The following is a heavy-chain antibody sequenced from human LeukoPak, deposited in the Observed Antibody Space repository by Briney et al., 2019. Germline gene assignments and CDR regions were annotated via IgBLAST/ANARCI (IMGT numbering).Heavy chain of an antibody. Sequence: ASVKVSCKASGYTFTSYGISWVRQAPGQGLEWMGWISAYNGNTNYAQKLQGRVTMTTDTSTSTACMELRSLRSDDTAVYYCARDLNPFSSGYYKDYWGQGTLVTVSS. CDR1: GYTFTSYG. V-gene: IGHV1-18*01. D-gene: IGHD3-22*01. J-gene: IGHJ4*02. CDR2: ISAYNGNT. CDR3: ARDLNPFSSGYYKDY.